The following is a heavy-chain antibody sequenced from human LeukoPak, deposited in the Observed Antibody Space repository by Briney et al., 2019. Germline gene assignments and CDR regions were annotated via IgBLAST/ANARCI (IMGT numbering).Heavy chain of an antibody. V-gene: IGHV3-30-3*01. CDR2: ISYDGSNK. Sequence: GGSLRLSCAASGFTFSSYAMHWVRQAPGKGLEWVAVISYDGSNKYYADSVKGRFTISRDNSKNTLYLQMNSLRAEDTAVYYCARATYGGYPFDYWGQGTLVTVSS. D-gene: IGHD4-17*01. CDR1: GFTFSSYA. J-gene: IGHJ4*02. CDR3: ARATYGGYPFDY.